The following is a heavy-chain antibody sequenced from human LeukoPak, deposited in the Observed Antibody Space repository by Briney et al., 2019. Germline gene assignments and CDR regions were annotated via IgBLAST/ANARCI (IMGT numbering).Heavy chain of an antibody. V-gene: IGHV7-4-1*02. CDR3: ARAYQPLGGLSFPDS. D-gene: IGHD3-16*02. CDR2: INTNTGEP. CDR1: GNTFINYA. J-gene: IGHJ5*01. Sequence: ASVKVSCKASGNTFINYAMNWVRQAPGLGLEWMGLINTNTGEPTYAQGFTGRFVFSLDTSVSTAYLQISSLKAEDTAVYYCARAYQPLGGLSFPDSWGQGTLVTVSS.